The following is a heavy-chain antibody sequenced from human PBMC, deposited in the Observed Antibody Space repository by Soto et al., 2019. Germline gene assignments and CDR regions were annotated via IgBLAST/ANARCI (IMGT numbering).Heavy chain of an antibody. D-gene: IGHD4-17*01. Sequence: QVQLQESGPGLVKPSQTLSLTCTVSGGSISSGDYYWSWIRQPPGKGLEWIGYIYYSGSTYYNPSLKSRVTISVDTSKNQCSLKLSSVTAADTAVYYCARVTTVTTGYYYYGMDVWGQGTTVTVSS. V-gene: IGHV4-30-4*01. J-gene: IGHJ6*02. CDR2: IYYSGST. CDR1: GGSISSGDYY. CDR3: ARVTTVTTGYYYYGMDV.